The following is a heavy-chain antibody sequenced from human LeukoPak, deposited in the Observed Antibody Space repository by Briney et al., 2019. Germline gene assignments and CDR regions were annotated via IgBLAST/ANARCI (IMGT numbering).Heavy chain of an antibody. Sequence: PSETLSLTCTVSGGSISSYYWSWIRQPPGKGLEWIGYIYYSGSTNYNPCLKSRVTISVDTSKNQFSLKLSSVTAADTAVYYCARQSNVVVVAATEWGQGTLVTVSS. CDR2: IYYSGST. CDR1: GGSISSYY. CDR3: ARQSNVVVVAATE. V-gene: IGHV4-59*08. J-gene: IGHJ4*02. D-gene: IGHD2-15*01.